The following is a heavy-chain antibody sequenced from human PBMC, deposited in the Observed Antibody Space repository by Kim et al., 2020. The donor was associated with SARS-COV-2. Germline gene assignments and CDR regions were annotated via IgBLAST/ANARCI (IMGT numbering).Heavy chain of an antibody. CDR2: IYHSGNT. CDR1: GDSISTTNW. J-gene: IGHJ4*02. CDR3: ARLRTDTGSYFRFDY. V-gene: IGHV4-4*02. D-gene: IGHD1-26*01. Sequence: SETLSLTCAVSGDSISTTNWWSCVRQPPGTGLEWLGEIYHSGNTNYNPSLKSRVSISVDNSKNQFSLRLNSVTAADTAVYYCARLRTDTGSYFRFDYWGQGTLVTVSS.